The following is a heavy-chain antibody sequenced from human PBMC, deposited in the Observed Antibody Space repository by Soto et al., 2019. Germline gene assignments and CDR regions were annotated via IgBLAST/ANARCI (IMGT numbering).Heavy chain of an antibody. V-gene: IGHV1-69*13. J-gene: IGHJ6*02. CDR2: IIPIFGTA. D-gene: IGHD2-2*01. CDR3: ARDDSIVVVPAAILDYYGMDV. CDR1: GGTFSSYA. Sequence: SVKVSCKASGGTFSSYAISWLRQAPGQGLEWMGGIIPIFGTANYAQKFQGRVTITADEPTSTAYMELSSLRSEDTAVYYCARDDSIVVVPAAILDYYGMDVWGQGTTVTVSS.